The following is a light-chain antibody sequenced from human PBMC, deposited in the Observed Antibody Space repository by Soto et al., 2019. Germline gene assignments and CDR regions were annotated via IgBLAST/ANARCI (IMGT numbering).Light chain of an antibody. CDR1: PSISSY. Sequence: DIQMTQSPSSLSASVGDRVTITCRSSPSISSYLNWYQQKPGKAPKLLIYAASSLQSGVPSRFSGSGSGTDFTLTIRSLQPEYFATYYCQQSYSTPGTFGQGTKLEIK. CDR3: QQSYSTPGT. J-gene: IGKJ2*02. V-gene: IGKV1-39*01. CDR2: AAS.